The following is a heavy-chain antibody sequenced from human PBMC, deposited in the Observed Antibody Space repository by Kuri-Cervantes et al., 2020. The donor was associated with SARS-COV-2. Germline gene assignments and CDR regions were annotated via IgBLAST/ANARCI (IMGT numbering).Heavy chain of an antibody. J-gene: IGHJ6*02. CDR2: IHHSGST. Sequence: SQTLSLTCAVYGGSFSGYYWSWIRQSPGKGLEWIGEIHHSGSTNYNPSLRSRVTISVDTSKNQFSLKLSSVTAADTAVYYCAREDIVVVPAAMPDFVDGMDVWGQGTTVTVSS. CDR1: GGSFSGYY. CDR3: AREDIVVVPAAMPDFVDGMDV. V-gene: IGHV4-34*01. D-gene: IGHD2-2*01.